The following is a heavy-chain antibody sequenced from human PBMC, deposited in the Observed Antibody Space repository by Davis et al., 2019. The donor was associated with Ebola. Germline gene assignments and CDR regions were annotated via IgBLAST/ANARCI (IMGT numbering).Heavy chain of an antibody. Sequence: PGGSLRLSCAASGFTFDDYAMHWVRQAPGKGLEWVAFIRYDGSNKYYADSVKGRFTISRDNSKNTLYLQMNSLRAEDTAVYYCAKAEGASSDFDYWGQGTLVTVSS. J-gene: IGHJ4*02. CDR3: AKAEGASSDFDY. CDR1: GFTFDDYA. CDR2: IRYDGSNK. D-gene: IGHD1-26*01. V-gene: IGHV3-30*02.